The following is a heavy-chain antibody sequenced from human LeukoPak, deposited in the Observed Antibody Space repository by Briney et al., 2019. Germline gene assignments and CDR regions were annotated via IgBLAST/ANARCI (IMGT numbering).Heavy chain of an antibody. CDR3: AKFSNILTGYYPY. CDR1: GFTLSSYW. CDR2: INTDGSRT. Sequence: GGSLRLSCAASGFTLSSYWMHWVRQAPGKGLVWVSRINTDGSRTNYADSVKGRFTISRDNSKNTLYLQMNSLRAEDTAVYYCAKFSNILTGYYPYWGQGTLVTVSS. V-gene: IGHV3-74*01. D-gene: IGHD3-9*01. J-gene: IGHJ4*02.